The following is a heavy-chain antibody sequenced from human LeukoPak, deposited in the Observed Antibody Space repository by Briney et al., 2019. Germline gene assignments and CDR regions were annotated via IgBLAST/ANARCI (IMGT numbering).Heavy chain of an antibody. Sequence: SQTLSLTCAISGDGVSSNSAAWNWIRQSPSRGLEWLGRTYYRSKWYNDYAVSVKSRITISPDTSKNQFSLQLNSVTPEDTAVYYCARGDQLERPEYYFDYWGQGTLVTVSS. CDR2: TYYRSKWYN. CDR1: GDGVSSNSAA. CDR3: ARGDQLERPEYYFDY. D-gene: IGHD1-1*01. J-gene: IGHJ4*02. V-gene: IGHV6-1*01.